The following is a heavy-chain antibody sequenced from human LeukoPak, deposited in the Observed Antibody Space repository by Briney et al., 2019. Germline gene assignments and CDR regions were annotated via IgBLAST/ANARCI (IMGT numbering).Heavy chain of an antibody. CDR1: GGSFSGYY. J-gene: IGHJ5*02. CDR3: ARGVSARFDP. Sequence: PSETLSLTCAVYGGSFSGYYWTWIRQPPGKGLEWIGEISHSGSTNYNPSLKSRVTISVDTSKNQFSLKLRSVTAADTAVYYCARGVSARFDPWGQGTLVTVSS. CDR2: ISHSGST. V-gene: IGHV4-34*01.